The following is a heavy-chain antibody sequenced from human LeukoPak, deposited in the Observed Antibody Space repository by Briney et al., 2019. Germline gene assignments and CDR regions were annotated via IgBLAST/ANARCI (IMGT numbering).Heavy chain of an antibody. CDR1: GGSISTYY. D-gene: IGHD3-16*01. J-gene: IGHJ4*02. Sequence: PSETLSLTCTVSGGSISTYYWTWIRQPAGKGLEWIGRIFNLGITKYNPSLKSRVTMSVDTSKNQFSLKLTSVTAADTAVYYCARGVWDSGDTLSYYFDHWGQGTLVAVSS. CDR3: ARGVWDSGDTLSYYFDH. CDR2: IFNLGIT. V-gene: IGHV4-4*07.